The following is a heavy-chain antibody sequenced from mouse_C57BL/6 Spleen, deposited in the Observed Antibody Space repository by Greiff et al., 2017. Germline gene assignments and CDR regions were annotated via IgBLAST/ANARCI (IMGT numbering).Heavy chain of an antibody. CDR1: GYAFSSSW. D-gene: IGHD2-10*01. CDR3: AREAYYDYFDY. V-gene: IGHV1-82*01. Sequence: VKLQESGPELVKPGASVKISCKASGYAFSSSWMNWVKQRPGKGLEWIGRIYPGDGDTNYNGKFKGKATLTADKSSSTAYMQLSSLTSEDSAVYFCAREAYYDYFDYWGQGTTLTVSS. J-gene: IGHJ2*01. CDR2: IYPGDGDT.